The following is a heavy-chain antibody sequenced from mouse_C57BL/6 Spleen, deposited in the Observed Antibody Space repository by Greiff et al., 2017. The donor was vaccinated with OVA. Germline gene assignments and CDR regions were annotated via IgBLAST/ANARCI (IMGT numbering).Heavy chain of an antibody. CDR3: ARGIYYDYPYYFDY. Sequence: EVQLQQSGPELVKPGASVKISCKASGYSFTGYYMNWVKQSPEKSLEWIGEINPSTGGTTYNQKFKAKATLTVDKSSSTAYMQLKSLTSEDSAVYYCARGIYYDYPYYFDYWGQGTTLTVSS. V-gene: IGHV1-42*01. CDR1: GYSFTGYY. CDR2: INPSTGGT. J-gene: IGHJ2*01. D-gene: IGHD2-4*01.